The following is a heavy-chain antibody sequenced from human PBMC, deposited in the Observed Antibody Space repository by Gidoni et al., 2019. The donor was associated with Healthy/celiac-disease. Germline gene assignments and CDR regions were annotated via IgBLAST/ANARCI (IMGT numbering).Heavy chain of an antibody. Sequence: QLQLQESGPGLVKPSETLSLTCTVSGGSISSSSYYWGWIRQPPGKGLEWIGSIYYSGSTYYNPSLKSRVTISVDTSKNQFSLKLSSVTAADTAVYYCACQRGGYDFWSGYSNYYYYMDVWGKGTTVTVSS. CDR1: GGSISSSSYY. D-gene: IGHD3-3*01. J-gene: IGHJ6*03. V-gene: IGHV4-39*01. CDR2: IYYSGST. CDR3: ACQRGGYDFWSGYSNYYYYMDV.